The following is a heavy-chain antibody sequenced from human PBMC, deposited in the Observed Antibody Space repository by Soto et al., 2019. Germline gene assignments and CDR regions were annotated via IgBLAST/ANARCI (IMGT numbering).Heavy chain of an antibody. Sequence: ASVKVSCKASGYTFTSYGISWVRQSPGQGLEWMGWISAYNGNTNYAQKLQGRVTMTTDTSTSTAYMELRSLRSDDTAVYYCARARQLVYYFDYWGQGTLVTVSS. D-gene: IGHD6-13*01. CDR1: GYTFTSYG. V-gene: IGHV1-18*04. J-gene: IGHJ4*02. CDR3: ARARQLVYYFDY. CDR2: ISAYNGNT.